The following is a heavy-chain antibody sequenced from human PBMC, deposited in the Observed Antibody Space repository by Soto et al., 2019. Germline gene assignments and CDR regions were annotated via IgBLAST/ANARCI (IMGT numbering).Heavy chain of an antibody. CDR1: GFTFSSYG. CDR3: ASWFGTFDY. V-gene: IGHV3-30*03. D-gene: IGHD3-10*01. Sequence: QVQLVESGGGVVQPGRSLRLSCAASGFTFSSYGMHWVRQAPGKGLEWVAVISYDGSNKYYADSVKGRFTISGDNSKNTLYLQMNRLRAENTAVYYCASWFGTFDYWGQATLVCFSP. J-gene: IGHJ4*02. CDR2: ISYDGSNK.